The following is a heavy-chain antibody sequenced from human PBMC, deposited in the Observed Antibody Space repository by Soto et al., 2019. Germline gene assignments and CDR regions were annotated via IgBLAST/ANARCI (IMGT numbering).Heavy chain of an antibody. J-gene: IGHJ5*01. CDR3: ARVYKNWFDS. Sequence: GDPLKISCKASGYNFTAFWIHWVRQMPGRGLEWLGKIDPTDSYTNYSPSFEGHVTISTDNSISTAYLQWSSLRASDTALYFCARVYKNWFDSWAQGTMVTVSS. V-gene: IGHV5-10-1*01. D-gene: IGHD1-1*01. CDR1: GYNFTAFW. CDR2: IDPTDSYT.